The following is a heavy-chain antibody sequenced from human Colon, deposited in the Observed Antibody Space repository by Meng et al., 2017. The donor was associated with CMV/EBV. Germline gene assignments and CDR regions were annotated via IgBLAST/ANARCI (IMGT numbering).Heavy chain of an antibody. CDR3: AKVDSAMGRTYFDS. D-gene: IGHD5-18*01. Sequence: GESLKISCAASGFTFTNFGMSWVRQAPGKGLEWVSGISGSGGTKNYADSVKGRFTISRDNSKNMLFLKMNSLRGDDTSVYYCAKVDSAMGRTYFDSWGQGTLVTVSS. CDR2: ISGSGGTK. V-gene: IGHV3-23*01. CDR1: GFTFTNFG. J-gene: IGHJ4*02.